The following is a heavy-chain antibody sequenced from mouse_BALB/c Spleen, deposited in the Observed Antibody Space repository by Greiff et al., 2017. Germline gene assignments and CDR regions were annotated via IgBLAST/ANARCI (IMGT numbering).Heavy chain of an antibody. CDR1: GYTFTDYA. J-gene: IGHJ2*01. V-gene: IGHV1S137*01. CDR3: ARKGNYGNYFDY. CDR2: ISTYYGDA. D-gene: IGHD2-1*01. Sequence: VQLHQSGAELVRPGVSVKISCKGSGYTFTDYAMHWVKQSHAKSLEWIGVISTYYGDASYNQKFKGKATMTVDKSSSTAYMELARLTSEDSAIYYCARKGNYGNYFDYWGQGTTLTVSS.